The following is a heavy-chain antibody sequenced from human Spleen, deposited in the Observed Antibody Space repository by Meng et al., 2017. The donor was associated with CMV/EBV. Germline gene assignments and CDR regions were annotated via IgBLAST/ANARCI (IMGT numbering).Heavy chain of an antibody. D-gene: IGHD6-13*01. CDR1: GYTFTDYR. CDR2: INPNSGGT. Sequence: ASVKVSCKASGYTFTDYRIHWVRQAPGQGLVWLGWINPNSGGTNSPQRFQGRVTMTRDTSISTAYMELSRLRSDDMAVYYCARGGQQLVRRYFDYWGQGTLVTVSS. V-gene: IGHV1-2*02. J-gene: IGHJ4*02. CDR3: ARGGQQLVRRYFDY.